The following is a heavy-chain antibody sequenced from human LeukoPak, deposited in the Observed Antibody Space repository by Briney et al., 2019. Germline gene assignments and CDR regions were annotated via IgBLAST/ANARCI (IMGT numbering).Heavy chain of an antibody. CDR3: AKGGKWDVTPFDY. V-gene: IGHV3-23*01. CDR2: ISGSGGST. D-gene: IGHD1-26*01. CDR1: GFTFSDYA. J-gene: IGHJ4*02. Sequence: PGGSLRLSCATSGFTFSDYAMSWVRQAPGKGLEWASVISGSGGSTYYADSVKGRFTISRDNSKNTLYLQVNSLRAEDTAVYYCAKGGKWDVTPFDYWGQGSLVTVSS.